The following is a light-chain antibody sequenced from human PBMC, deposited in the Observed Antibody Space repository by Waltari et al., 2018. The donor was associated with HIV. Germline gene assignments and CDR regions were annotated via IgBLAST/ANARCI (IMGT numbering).Light chain of an antibody. Sequence: DIQMTQSPSSLSASVGDRVTLTCRASQSISTYLNWYLQKPGKAPKLLIYAASSLLSGVPSRFSGSGSGTDFTLTISSLQPEDFATYYCQQSYSIPITFGQGTRLEIK. CDR2: AAS. CDR1: QSISTY. J-gene: IGKJ5*01. V-gene: IGKV1-39*01. CDR3: QQSYSIPIT.